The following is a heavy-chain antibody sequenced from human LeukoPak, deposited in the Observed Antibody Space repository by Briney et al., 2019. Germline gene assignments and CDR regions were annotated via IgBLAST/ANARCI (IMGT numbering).Heavy chain of an antibody. J-gene: IGHJ4*02. D-gene: IGHD2-8*01. CDR3: AKDSPYFLECTNGVCYIFDY. V-gene: IGHV3-23*01. CDR2: ISGSGGST. CDR1: GFTFSSYA. Sequence: GGSLRLSCAASGFTFSSYAMSWVRQAPGKGLEWVSAISGSGGSTYYADSVKGRFTISRDNSKNTLYLQMNSLRAEDTAVYYCAKDSPYFLECTNGVCYIFDYWGQGTLVTVSS.